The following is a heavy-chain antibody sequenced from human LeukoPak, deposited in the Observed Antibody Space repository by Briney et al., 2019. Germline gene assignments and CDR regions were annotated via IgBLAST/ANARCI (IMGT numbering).Heavy chain of an antibody. V-gene: IGHV3-11*06. CDR2: ISSSSSYT. D-gene: IGHD5-18*01. CDR3: ARVRGYGYYYFDY. J-gene: IGHJ4*02. Sequence: PGGSLRLSCAASGFTFSDYYMSWIRQAPGTGLEWVSYISSSSSYTNYADSVKGRFTISRDNAKNSLYLQMNSLRAEDTAVYYCARVRGYGYYYFDYWGQGTLVTVSS. CDR1: GFTFSDYY.